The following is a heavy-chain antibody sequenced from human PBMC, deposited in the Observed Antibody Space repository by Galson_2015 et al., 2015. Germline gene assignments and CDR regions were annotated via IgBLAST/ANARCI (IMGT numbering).Heavy chain of an antibody. D-gene: IGHD6-13*01. V-gene: IGHV3-23*01. CDR1: GFTFSRYA. CDR3: ARLPGKAAAGTRLYFDY. CDR2: ISGTSGST. Sequence: SLRLSCAASGFTFSRYAMSWVRQAPAQGLEWVSAISGTSGSTYYADSVKGRFTISRDNSKNALYLQVSSLRANDTAVYYCARLPGKAAAGTRLYFDYWGQGTQMTVSS. J-gene: IGHJ4*02.